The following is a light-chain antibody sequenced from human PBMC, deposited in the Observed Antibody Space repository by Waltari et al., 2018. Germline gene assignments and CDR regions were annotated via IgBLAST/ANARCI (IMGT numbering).Light chain of an antibody. CDR1: QSLVHSDGNTY. Sequence: DVVMTQSPLSLPVTLGQTASISCRSSQSLVHSDGNTYLNWFHQRPGQSPRRLIYKVSNRDSGVPDRFSGSGSGTDFTLKISRVEAEDVGFYYCMQGTHWWTFGQGTKVEIK. CDR3: MQGTHWWT. J-gene: IGKJ1*01. V-gene: IGKV2-30*02. CDR2: KVS.